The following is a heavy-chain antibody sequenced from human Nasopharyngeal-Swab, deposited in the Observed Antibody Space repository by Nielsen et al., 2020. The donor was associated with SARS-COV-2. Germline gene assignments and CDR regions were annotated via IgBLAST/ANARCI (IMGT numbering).Heavy chain of an antibody. J-gene: IGHJ4*02. D-gene: IGHD3-3*02. CDR1: GFMFVKYA. CDR3: AKYRVGISRDFDY. V-gene: IGHV3-23*01. CDR2: IGPSGGDI. Sequence: GGSLRLSCEASGFMFVKYAMSWVRQAPGEGLEWVSAIGPSGGDIEYADSVKGRFAISRDNSKNTLYLQMNSLRVEDTAVYYCAKYRVGISRDFDYWGQGMLVTVSS.